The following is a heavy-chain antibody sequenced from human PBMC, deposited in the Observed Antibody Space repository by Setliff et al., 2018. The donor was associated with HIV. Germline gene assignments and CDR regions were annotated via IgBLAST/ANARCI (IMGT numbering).Heavy chain of an antibody. D-gene: IGHD6-19*01. CDR3: ARSVSYSSGWWNDY. J-gene: IGHJ4*02. V-gene: IGHV4-4*07. CDR1: GGSISSHY. CDR2: VYTSGST. Sequence: SETLSLTCTVSGGSISSHYWSWIRQPAGKGLEWIGHVYTSGSTNYNPSLKSRVTISVDTSKNQFSLKLSSVTAADTAVYYCARSVSYSSGWWNDYWGQGTLVTVSS.